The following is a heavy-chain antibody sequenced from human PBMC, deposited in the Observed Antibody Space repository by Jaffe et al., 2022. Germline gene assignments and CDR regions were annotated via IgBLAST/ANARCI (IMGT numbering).Heavy chain of an antibody. D-gene: IGHD5-12*01. J-gene: IGHJ4*02. Sequence: QVQLQESGPGLVKPSETLSLTCAVSGYSISSGYYWGWIRQPPGKGLEWIGSIYHSGSTYYNPSLKSRVTISVDTSKNQFSLKLSSVTAADTAVYYCARHSVDGYIYYWGQGTLVTVSS. CDR1: GYSISSGYY. CDR3: ARHSVDGYIYY. V-gene: IGHV4-38-2*01. CDR2: IYHSGST.